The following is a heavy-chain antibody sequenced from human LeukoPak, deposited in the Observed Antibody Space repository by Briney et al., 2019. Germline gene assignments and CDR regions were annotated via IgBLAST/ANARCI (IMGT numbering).Heavy chain of an antibody. CDR1: GFTFRDYA. CDR2: ILNSGHTT. V-gene: IGHV3-23*01. CDR3: TKDGLRGYDYDY. D-gene: IGHD5-12*01. Sequence: GGSLRLSCAVSGFTFRDYAMSWVRQAPGKGLEWVSNILNSGHTTNYADSVKGRFTVSRDNSKNTLYLQMDNLRGDDTAVYYCTKDGLRGYDYDYWGQGTLVTVSS. J-gene: IGHJ4*02.